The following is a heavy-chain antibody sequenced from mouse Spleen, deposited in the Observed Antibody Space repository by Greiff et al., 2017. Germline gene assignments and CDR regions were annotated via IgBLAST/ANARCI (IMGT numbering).Heavy chain of an antibody. V-gene: IGHV1-66*01. CDR1: GYSFTSYY. D-gene: IGHD1-1*01. CDR2: IYPGSGNT. J-gene: IGHJ4*01. Sequence: QVQLKQSGPELVKPGASVKISCKASGYSFTSYYIPWVQQRPGQGLEWIGWIYPGSGNTKYNEKFKGKATLTADTSSSTAYMQLSSLTSEDSAVYYCARVVYYDGSPYAMDYWGQGTSVTVSS. CDR3: ARVVYYDGSPYAMDY.